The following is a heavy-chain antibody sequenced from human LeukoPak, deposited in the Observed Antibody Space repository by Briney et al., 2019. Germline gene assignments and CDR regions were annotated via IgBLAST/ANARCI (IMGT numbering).Heavy chain of an antibody. V-gene: IGHV4-31*02. CDR2: IYYSGTT. CDR3: AREVGAYYYDSSGYYDGHKPYAFDI. D-gene: IGHD3-22*01. J-gene: IGHJ3*02. Sequence: LSWVRQVPGKGLEWIGYIYYSGTTYYNPSLKSRLSISVDTSKNQFSLMLSSVTAADTAVYYCAREVGAYYYDSSGYYDGHKPYAFDIWGHGTMVTVSS.